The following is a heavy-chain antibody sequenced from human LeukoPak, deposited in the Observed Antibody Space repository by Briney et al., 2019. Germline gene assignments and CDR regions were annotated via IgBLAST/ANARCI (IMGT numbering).Heavy chain of an antibody. CDR3: TRNYGDPDY. J-gene: IGHJ4*02. CDR1: GFTFSDYY. V-gene: IGHV3-11*01. D-gene: IGHD4-17*01. Sequence: GGSLRLSCAASGFTFSDYYMSWIRQAPGKGPEWVSYISNRGSTRYYADFVKGRFTISRDNAKNSLYLQMNNLRAEDTAVYYCTRNYGDPDYWGQGTLVSVSS. CDR2: ISNRGSTR.